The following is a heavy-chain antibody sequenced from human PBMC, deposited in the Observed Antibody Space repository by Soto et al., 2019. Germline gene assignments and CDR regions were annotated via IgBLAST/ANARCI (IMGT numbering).Heavy chain of an antibody. D-gene: IGHD4-17*01. CDR2: ISAYNGNT. CDR1: GYTFTSYG. CDR3: ARDLDYGDYVDWFDP. V-gene: IGHV1-18*01. Sequence: ASMKVSCKASGYTFTSYGISLVRQAPGQGLEWMGWISAYNGNTNYAQKLQGRVTMTTDTSTSTAYMELRSLRSDDTAVYYCARDLDYGDYVDWFDPWGQGTLVTVSS. J-gene: IGHJ5*02.